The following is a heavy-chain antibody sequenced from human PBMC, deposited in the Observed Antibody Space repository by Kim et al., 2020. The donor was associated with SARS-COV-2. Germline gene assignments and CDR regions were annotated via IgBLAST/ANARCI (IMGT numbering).Heavy chain of an antibody. V-gene: IGHV4-34*01. D-gene: IGHD3-9*01. CDR3: ARIRYYDILTGYYNAYYYYGMDV. Sequence: SETLSLTCAVYGGSFSGYYWSWIRQPPGKGLEWIGEINHSGSTNYNPSLKSRVTISVDTSKNQFSLKLSSVTAADTAVYYCARIRYYDILTGYYNAYYYYGMDVWGQGTTVTVSS. CDR2: INHSGST. J-gene: IGHJ6*02. CDR1: GGSFSGYY.